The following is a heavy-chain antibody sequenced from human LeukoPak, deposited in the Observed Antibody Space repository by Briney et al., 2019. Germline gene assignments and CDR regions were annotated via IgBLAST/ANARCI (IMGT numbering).Heavy chain of an antibody. CDR1: GDTFSSYT. J-gene: IGHJ4*02. D-gene: IGHD1-26*01. Sequence: SVKVSCKASGDTFSSYTISWVRQAPGQGVEWMGRIIPILGIANYAQKFQGRVTITADKSTSTAYMELSSLRSEDTAVYYCARGSFPDVGALLFDYWGQGTLVTVSS. CDR2: IIPILGIA. V-gene: IGHV1-69*02. CDR3: ARGSFPDVGALLFDY.